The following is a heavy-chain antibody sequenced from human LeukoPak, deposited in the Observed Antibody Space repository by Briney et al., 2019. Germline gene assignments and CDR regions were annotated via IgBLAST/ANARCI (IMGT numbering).Heavy chain of an antibody. CDR2: INHSGST. CDR1: GGSFSGYY. Sequence: PSETLSLTCAVYGGSFSGYYWSWIRQPPGKGLEWIGEINHSGSTNYNPSLKSRVTISVDTSKNQFSLKLSSVTAADTAVYYCAREITMVRGVISWGQGTLVTVSS. V-gene: IGHV4-34*01. D-gene: IGHD3-10*01. CDR3: AREITMVRGVIS. J-gene: IGHJ4*02.